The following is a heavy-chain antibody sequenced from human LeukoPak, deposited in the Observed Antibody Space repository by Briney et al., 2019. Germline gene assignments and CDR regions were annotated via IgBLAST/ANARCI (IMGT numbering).Heavy chain of an antibody. V-gene: IGHV3-23*01. J-gene: IGHJ4*02. CDR2: ISGSGGSA. CDR3: AKKGYYDGSGYYMYYFDH. D-gene: IGHD3-22*01. Sequence: GGSLRLSCAASGFTFSIYAMSWVRQAPGKGLEWVSAISGSGGSAYYADSVKGRFTISRDNSKNTLYLQMNSLRAEDTAVYYCAKKGYYDGSGYYMYYFDHWGQGTLVTVSS. CDR1: GFTFSIYA.